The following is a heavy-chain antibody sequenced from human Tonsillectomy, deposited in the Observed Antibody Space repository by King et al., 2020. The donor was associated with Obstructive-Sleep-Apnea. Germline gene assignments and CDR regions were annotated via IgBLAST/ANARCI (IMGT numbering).Heavy chain of an antibody. J-gene: IGHJ6*02. CDR3: TRRGYYYYGMDV. CDR1: GFTFSGSD. V-gene: IGHV3-73*01. Sequence: VQLVESGGGLVQPGGSLKLSCAASGFTFSGSDMHWVRQASGKGLEWVGRIRSKGNSYATAYAASVKGRFTISRDDSKNTAYLQMNSLKTEDSAVYYCTRRGYYYYGMDVWGQGTTVTVSS. CDR2: IRSKGNSYAT.